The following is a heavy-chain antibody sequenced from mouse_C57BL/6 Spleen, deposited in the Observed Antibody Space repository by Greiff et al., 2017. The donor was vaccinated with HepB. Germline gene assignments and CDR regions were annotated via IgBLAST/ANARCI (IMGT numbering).Heavy chain of an antibody. J-gene: IGHJ3*01. CDR3: ASGSRESRFAY. V-gene: IGHV1-9*01. Sequence: VQLQQSGAELLKPGASVKLSCKATGYTFTGYWIEWVKQRPGHGLEWIGEILPGSGSTNYNEKFKGKATFTADTSSNTAYMQLSSLTTEDSAIYYCASGSRESRFAYWGQGTLVTVSA. CDR2: ILPGSGST. D-gene: IGHD1-1*01. CDR1: GYTFTGYW.